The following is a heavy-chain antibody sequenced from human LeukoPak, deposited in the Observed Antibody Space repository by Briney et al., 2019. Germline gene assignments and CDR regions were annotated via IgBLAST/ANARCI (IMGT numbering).Heavy chain of an antibody. CDR3: ARLLRPGGRKGDAFDI. CDR1: GGFISGRH. J-gene: IGHJ3*02. D-gene: IGHD1-26*01. Sequence: SQTLSLTCTVSGGFISGRHWTWIRQPPGTGLEWIGYFYDSGDFNYNPSLKSRVTIWMDMSNNQFSLTMSSVTAADTAMYYCARLLRPGGRKGDAFDIWGQGTLVTVSS. CDR2: FYDSGDF. V-gene: IGHV4-59*08.